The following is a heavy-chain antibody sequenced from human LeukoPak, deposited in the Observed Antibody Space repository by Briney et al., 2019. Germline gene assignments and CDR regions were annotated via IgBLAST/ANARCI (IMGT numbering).Heavy chain of an antibody. CDR1: GGTFSSYA. Sequence: GASVKVSCKASGGTFSSYAISWVRQAPGQGLEWMGRIIPIFGTANYAQKFQGRVTMTRDTSISTAYMELSRLRSDDTAVYYCASISDLDYWGQGTLVTVSS. CDR3: ASISDLDY. J-gene: IGHJ4*02. CDR2: IIPIFGTA. V-gene: IGHV1-69*05.